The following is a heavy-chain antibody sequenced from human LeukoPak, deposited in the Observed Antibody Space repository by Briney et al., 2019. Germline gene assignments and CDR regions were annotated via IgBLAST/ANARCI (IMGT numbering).Heavy chain of an antibody. Sequence: PSETLSLTCTVSGGSISSYYWSWIRQPPGKGLEWIGYIYYSGSANYNPSLKSRVTISVDTSKNQFSLKLSSVTAADTAVYYCARHAGIAARGREYWGQGTLVTVSS. D-gene: IGHD6-6*01. CDR3: ARHAGIAARGREY. CDR2: IYYSGSA. CDR1: GGSISSYY. V-gene: IGHV4-59*08. J-gene: IGHJ4*02.